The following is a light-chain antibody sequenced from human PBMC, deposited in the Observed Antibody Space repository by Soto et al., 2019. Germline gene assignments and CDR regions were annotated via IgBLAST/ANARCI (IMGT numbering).Light chain of an antibody. V-gene: IGKV2-28*01. CDR1: QSLLHSNGYSY. Sequence: DIVMTQSPVSLPVTPGEPASISCRSSQSLLHSNGYSYLDWFLQRPGQSPQLLIYLGSNRAPGVPDRFSGSGSGTDFTLKISRVEAEDVGVYYCMEALQTPWTFGPGTTVDIK. CDR3: MEALQTPWT. J-gene: IGKJ1*01. CDR2: LGS.